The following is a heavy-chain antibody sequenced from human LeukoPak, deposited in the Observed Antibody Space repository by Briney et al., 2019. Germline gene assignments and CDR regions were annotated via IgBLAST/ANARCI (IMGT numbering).Heavy chain of an antibody. V-gene: IGHV3-21*01. D-gene: IGHD3-3*01. Sequence: PGGSLRLSCAASGFTFSSYSMTWVRQAPGKGLEWVSSISSSSSYIYYADSVKGRFTISRDNAKNSLYLQMNSLRAEDTAVYYCARGYYDFWSGYHAVFDYWGQGTLVTVSS. CDR3: ARGYYDFWSGYHAVFDY. CDR1: GFTFSSYS. J-gene: IGHJ4*02. CDR2: ISSSSSYI.